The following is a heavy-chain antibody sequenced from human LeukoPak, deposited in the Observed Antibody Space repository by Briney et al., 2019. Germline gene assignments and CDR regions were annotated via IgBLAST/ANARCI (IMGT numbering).Heavy chain of an antibody. CDR3: ARDVVAYNWFDP. CDR2: INRDGSST. D-gene: IGHD2-21*01. V-gene: IGHV3-74*01. Sequence: GGSLRLSCAASGFTFSSYWMHWVRHAPGKGLVWVSRINRDGSSTSYADCVKGRFTIYRDNPKNTLYLQMNSLRAEDTAVYYCARDVVAYNWFDPWGQGTLVTVSS. J-gene: IGHJ5*02. CDR1: GFTFSSYW.